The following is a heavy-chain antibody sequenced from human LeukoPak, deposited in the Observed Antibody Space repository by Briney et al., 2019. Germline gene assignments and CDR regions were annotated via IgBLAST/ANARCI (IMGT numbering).Heavy chain of an antibody. Sequence: GESLKISCKGSGYSFPSYWIGWVRQMPGKGLEWMGIIYPGDSDTRYNPSFQGQVTISADKSINTAYLQWSTLKASDTAMYYCARQDGGSYQYYFDYRGQGTLVTVSS. CDR2: IYPGDSDT. D-gene: IGHD1-26*01. J-gene: IGHJ4*02. CDR1: GYSFPSYW. V-gene: IGHV5-51*01. CDR3: ARQDGGSYQYYFDY.